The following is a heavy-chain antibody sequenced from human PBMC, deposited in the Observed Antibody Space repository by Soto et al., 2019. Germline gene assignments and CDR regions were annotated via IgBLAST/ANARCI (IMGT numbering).Heavy chain of an antibody. CDR3: ARHDDHRSPPLGFHI. J-gene: IGHJ3*02. D-gene: IGHD3-10*01. CDR1: GGSVSSDKYL. CDR2: IRYGGATSGTT. V-gene: IGHV4-39*01. Sequence: QVQLQESGPRLVKPSETLTLKCTVSGGSVSSDKYLWGWIRQPPGKGLDWVASIRYGGATSGTTIYYPSLGGRLTISLDTSADQVSLRLTSVTATDTAVYYCARHDDHRSPPLGFHIRGQGTLVTVSS.